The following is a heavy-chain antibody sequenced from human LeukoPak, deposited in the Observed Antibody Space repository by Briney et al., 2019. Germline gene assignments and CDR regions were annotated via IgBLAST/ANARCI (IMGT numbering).Heavy chain of an antibody. CDR2: ITDSGGNR. Sequence: GGSLRLSCAASGFTFSTYAMSWVRQAPGKGLEWVSAITDSGGNRQYTDSVKGRFTISRDNSKNTLYLQMDSLRADDTAVYYCAKSSRYGTGWYGKIDYWGQGTLVTVSS. CDR1: GFTFSTYA. D-gene: IGHD6-19*01. V-gene: IGHV3-23*01. CDR3: AKSSRYGTGWYGKIDY. J-gene: IGHJ4*02.